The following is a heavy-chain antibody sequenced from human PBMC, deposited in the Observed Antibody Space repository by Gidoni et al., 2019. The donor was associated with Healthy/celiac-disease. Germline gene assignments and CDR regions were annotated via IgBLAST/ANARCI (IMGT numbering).Heavy chain of an antibody. CDR2: ISYDGSNK. J-gene: IGHJ4*02. Sequence: VQLVESGGGVVQPGRSLRLSCAASGFTFSSYGMHWVRQAPGKGLEWVAVISYDGSNKYYADSVKGRFTISRDNSKNTLYLQMNSLRAEDTAVYYCAKGEGGSYFLGDYWGQGTLVTVSS. CDR3: AKGEGGSYFLGDY. V-gene: IGHV3-30*18. D-gene: IGHD1-26*01. CDR1: GFTFSSYG.